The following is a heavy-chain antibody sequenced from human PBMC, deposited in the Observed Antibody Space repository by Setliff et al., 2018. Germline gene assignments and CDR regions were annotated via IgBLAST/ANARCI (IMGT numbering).Heavy chain of an antibody. J-gene: IGHJ4*02. CDR1: GFTISYYA. V-gene: IGHV3-30-3*01. CDR2: SRYAENYQ. Sequence: GSLRLSCAASGFTISYYAIHWVRQAPGKGLEGVAVSRYAENYQYYADSVKGRFTISRDNSENTLYLQMKSLRPHDTAVYQCAKSDGGSSGLDYWGQGTLVTVSS. D-gene: IGHD2-15*01. CDR3: AKSDGGSSGLDY.